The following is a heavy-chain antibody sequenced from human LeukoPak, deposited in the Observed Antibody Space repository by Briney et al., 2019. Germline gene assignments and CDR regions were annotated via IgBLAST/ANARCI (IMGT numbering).Heavy chain of an antibody. V-gene: IGHV1-69*13. CDR3: ARGYCSSTSCGPYLY. Sequence: GASVNVSCKASGGTFSSYAISWVRQAPGQGLEWMGGIIPIFGTANYAQKFQGRVTITADESTSTAYMELSSLRSEDTAVYYCARGYCSSTSCGPYLYWGQGTLVTVSS. D-gene: IGHD2-2*01. CDR2: IIPIFGTA. CDR1: GGTFSSYA. J-gene: IGHJ4*02.